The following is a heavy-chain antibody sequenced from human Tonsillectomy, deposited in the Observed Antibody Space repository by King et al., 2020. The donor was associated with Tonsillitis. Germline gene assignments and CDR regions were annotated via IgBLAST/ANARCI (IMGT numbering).Heavy chain of an antibody. V-gene: IGHV3-33*08. D-gene: IGHD6-19*01. Sequence: VQLVESGGGVVQPGRSLRLSCAASGFTFSSYSVHWVRQAPGKGLEWVAGIWYDGSNKYYADSVKGRFTISRDNSKNTLYLQMNSLRAEDTAVYYCAREGSMYSSGWYYFDYWGQGTLVTVSS. J-gene: IGHJ4*02. CDR2: IWYDGSNK. CDR1: GFTFSSYS. CDR3: AREGSMYSSGWYYFDY.